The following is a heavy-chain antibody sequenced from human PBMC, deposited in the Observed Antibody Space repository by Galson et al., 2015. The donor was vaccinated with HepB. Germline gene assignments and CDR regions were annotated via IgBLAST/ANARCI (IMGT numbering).Heavy chain of an antibody. D-gene: IGHD6-13*01. CDR3: ARGYSRSWYSGLGF. Sequence: SLRLSCAASGFTVSSNYMSWVRQAPGRGLECVSVIYNGGNTDYADSVRGRFIISRDNSKNTLYLQMNSLRVEDTAVYYCARGYSRSWYSGLGFWGQGTLVTVSS. J-gene: IGHJ4*02. CDR2: IYNGGNT. V-gene: IGHV3-53*01. CDR1: GFTVSSNY.